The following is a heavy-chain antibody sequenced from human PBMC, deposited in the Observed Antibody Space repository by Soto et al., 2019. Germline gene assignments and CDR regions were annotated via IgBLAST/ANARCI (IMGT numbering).Heavy chain of an antibody. J-gene: IGHJ5*02. Sequence: EVQLVESGGGLVQPGGSLRLSCAASGFTFSSYSMNWVRQAPGKGLEWVSYISSSSSTIYYADSVKGRFTISRDNAKNARDLQMDSLRAGDTSVDYCAREEGILNWCAPWGQGTLVGVSS. V-gene: IGHV3-48*01. CDR3: AREEGILNWCAP. CDR2: ISSSSSTI. CDR1: GFTFSSYS. D-gene: IGHD5-18*01.